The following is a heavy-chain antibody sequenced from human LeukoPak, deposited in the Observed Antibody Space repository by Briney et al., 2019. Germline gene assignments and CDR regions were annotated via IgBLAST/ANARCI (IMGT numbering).Heavy chain of an antibody. CDR3: ARVGYNWDLWFDL. V-gene: IGHV4-38-2*02. D-gene: IGHD1-7*01. CDR1: VYSMSSDYY. J-gene: IGHJ3*01. Sequence: PSETLSLTCPDSVYSMSSDYYWGWVPQPPGKGPQWIGRIFHSGNSYYNPSLKNPVTISIDTSKNQFSPKANSVTGAEPAVKYWARVGYNWDLWFDLWGRGTTVSVSS. CDR2: IFHSGNS.